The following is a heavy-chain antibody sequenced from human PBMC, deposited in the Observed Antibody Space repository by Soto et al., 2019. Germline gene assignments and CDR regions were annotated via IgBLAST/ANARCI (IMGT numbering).Heavy chain of an antibody. J-gene: IGHJ4*02. CDR2: IYYSGST. Sequence: QLQLQESGPGLVKPSETLSLTCTVSGGSISSSSYYWDWIRQPPGKGLEWIGSIYYSGSTYYNPSLKSRVTISVDTSKNQFSLKLSSVTAADTAVYYCARQEGAIRYWGQGTLVTVSS. D-gene: IGHD2-2*01. CDR1: GGSISSSSYY. CDR3: ARQEGAIRY. V-gene: IGHV4-39*01.